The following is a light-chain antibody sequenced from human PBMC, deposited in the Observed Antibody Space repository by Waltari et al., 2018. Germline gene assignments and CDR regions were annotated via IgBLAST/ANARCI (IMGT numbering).Light chain of an antibody. Sequence: QSVLTQPPSASGTPGQRVTISCSGSSSNIGGNTVNWYQHLPGTAPKLLTYSNHRRPSGVPDRFSGSKSCTSASLAISGLQSEYEADYYCAAWDDSLGGPYVVFGGGTKLTVL. CDR2: SNH. J-gene: IGLJ2*01. V-gene: IGLV1-44*01. CDR3: AAWDDSLGGPYVV. CDR1: SSNIGGNT.